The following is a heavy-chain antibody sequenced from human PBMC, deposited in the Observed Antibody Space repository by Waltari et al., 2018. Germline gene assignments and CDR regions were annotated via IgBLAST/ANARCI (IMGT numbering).Heavy chain of an antibody. CDR3: AREASGAFDI. V-gene: IGHV4-59*01. Sequence: QVQLQESGSGLVKPSETLSLTCTVSGGSISSYYWSWIRPPPGKGLEWIGYIYYSGSTNYNPSLKRRVTISVDTSKNQFSLKLSSVTAADTAVYYCAREASGAFDIWGQGTMVTVSS. CDR2: IYYSGST. CDR1: GGSISSYY. J-gene: IGHJ3*02. D-gene: IGHD5-12*01.